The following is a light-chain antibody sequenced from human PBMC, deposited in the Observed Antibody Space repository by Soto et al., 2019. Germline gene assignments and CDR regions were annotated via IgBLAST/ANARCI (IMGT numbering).Light chain of an antibody. V-gene: IGLV2-8*01. J-gene: IGLJ2*01. CDR2: DVS. CDR3: NSYAGSNNPVV. CDR1: SSDVGGYNY. Sequence: QSVLTQPPSASGSPGQSVTISCTGTSSDVGGYNYVSWYQQHPGKAPKLMIYDVSKRPSGVPDRFSGSKSGNTASLTVSGLQAEDEANYYCNSYAGSNNPVVFGGGTKLTVL.